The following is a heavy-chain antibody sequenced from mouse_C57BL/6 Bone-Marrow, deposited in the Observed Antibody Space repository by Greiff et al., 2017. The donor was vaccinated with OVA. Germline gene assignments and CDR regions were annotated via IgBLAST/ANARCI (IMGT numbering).Heavy chain of an antibody. CDR1: GFTFTDYY. D-gene: IGHD2-1*01. V-gene: IGHV7-3*01. Sequence: EVQLVESGGGLVQPGGSLSLSCAASGFTFTDYYMSWVRQPPGKALEWLGFIRNKANGYTTEYSASVKGRFTISRDNSQSILYLQMNALRAEDSATYYCARFPLYGNYWYFDVWGTGTTVTVSS. J-gene: IGHJ1*03. CDR2: IRNKANGYTT. CDR3: ARFPLYGNYWYFDV.